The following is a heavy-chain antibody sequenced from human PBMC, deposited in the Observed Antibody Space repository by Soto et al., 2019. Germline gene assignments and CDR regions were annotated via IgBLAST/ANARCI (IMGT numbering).Heavy chain of an antibody. CDR1: GFTFDDYA. V-gene: IGHV3-9*01. D-gene: IGHD1-26*01. J-gene: IGHJ4*02. CDR2: ISWNSGSI. CDR3: AKDQISVGAIGGGFDY. Sequence: EVQLVESGGGLVQPGRSLRLSCAASGFTFDDYAMDWVRQAPGKGLEWVSGISWNSGSIGYADSVKGRFTISRDNAKNSLYLQMNSPRAEDTALYYCAKDQISVGAIGGGFDYWGQGTLVTVSS.